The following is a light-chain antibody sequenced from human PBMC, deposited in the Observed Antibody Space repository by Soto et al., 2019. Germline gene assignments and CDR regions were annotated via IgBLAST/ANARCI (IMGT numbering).Light chain of an antibody. CDR2: AAA. Sequence: DIQMTQSPSSLSASVGDTITISCRASQNIERYLNWYQHKQGKAPQLLMFAAANLESGVPSRFSGSGSGTDFTLTISSLQPEDFATYYCQQTYSTIHSFGQGTKV. CDR3: QQTYSTIHS. CDR1: QNIERY. V-gene: IGKV1-39*01. J-gene: IGKJ2*01.